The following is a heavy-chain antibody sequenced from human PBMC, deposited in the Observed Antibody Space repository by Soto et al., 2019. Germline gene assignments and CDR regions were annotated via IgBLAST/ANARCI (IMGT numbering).Heavy chain of an antibody. V-gene: IGHV3-30*18. Sequence: GGSLRLSCAASGFTFSSYGMHWVRQAPGKGLEWVAVISYDGSNKYYADSVKGRFTISRDNSKNTLYLQMNSLRAEDTAVYYCAKATGQQQLVVSYYGMDVWGQGTTVTVSS. J-gene: IGHJ6*02. D-gene: IGHD6-13*01. CDR2: ISYDGSNK. CDR3: AKATGQQQLVVSYYGMDV. CDR1: GFTFSSYG.